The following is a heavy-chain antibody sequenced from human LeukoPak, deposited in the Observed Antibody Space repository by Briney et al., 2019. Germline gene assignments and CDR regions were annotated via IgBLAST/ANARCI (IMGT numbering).Heavy chain of an antibody. CDR1: GLTFSNYA. Sequence: VRLGGSLRLSCAASGLTFSNYAMGWVRPAAGKGLEWVSDISDSGGSTYYADSGKGRFIISRNNAKNTLYKKMKNMRAEDGALYYCAKRGIMIRGVIIIGFHQEAYYFDCWGQGTLVTVSS. V-gene: IGHV3-23*01. J-gene: IGHJ4*02. D-gene: IGHD3-10*01. CDR2: ISDSGGST. CDR3: AKRGIMIRGVIIIGFHQEAYYFDC.